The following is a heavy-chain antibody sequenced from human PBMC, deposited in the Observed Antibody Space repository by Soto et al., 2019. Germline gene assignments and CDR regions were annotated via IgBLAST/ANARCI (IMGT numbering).Heavy chain of an antibody. D-gene: IGHD3-3*01. CDR1: GYTFTSYD. V-gene: IGHV1-8*01. CDR3: AKIDFWSGYYTFDY. Sequence: ASVKVSGRASGYTFTSYDINWVRQATGQGLEWMGWMNPNSGNTGYAQKFQGRVTMTRNTSISTAYMELSSLRSEDTAVYYCAKIDFWSGYYTFDYWGQGTRVTVSS. J-gene: IGHJ4*02. CDR2: MNPNSGNT.